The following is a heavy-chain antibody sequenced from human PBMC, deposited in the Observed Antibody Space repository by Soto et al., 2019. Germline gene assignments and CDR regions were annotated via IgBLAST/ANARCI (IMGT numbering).Heavy chain of an antibody. V-gene: IGHV3-9*01. J-gene: IGHJ6*02. CDR1: GFTFDDYA. D-gene: IGHD2-15*01. CDR3: AKDLKNGGIYYGMDV. CDR2: ISWNSGSI. Sequence: PGGSLRLSCAASGFTFDDYAMHWVRQAPGKGLEWVSGISWNSGSIGYADSVKGRFTISRDNAKNSLYLQMNSLRAEDTALYYCAKDLKNGGIYYGMDVWGQGTTVTVSS.